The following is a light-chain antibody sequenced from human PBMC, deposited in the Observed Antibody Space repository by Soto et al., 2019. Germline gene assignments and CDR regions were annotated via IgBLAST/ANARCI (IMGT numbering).Light chain of an antibody. J-gene: IGKJ2*01. CDR3: LQANAWPRT. CDR2: GAS. V-gene: IGKV3-15*01. CDR1: QSFSNN. Sequence: EIVMTQSPVTLAVSPGDRAILSCRASQSFSNNLAWYHQKHGQAPRILIYGASTRATGIPAKFSGSGSGTEFTLTISGLPSDDFAVYYCLQANAWPRTFGQGTKLEIK.